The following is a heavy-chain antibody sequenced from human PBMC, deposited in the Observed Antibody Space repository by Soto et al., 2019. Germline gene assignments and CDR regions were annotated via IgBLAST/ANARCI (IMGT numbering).Heavy chain of an antibody. CDR2: MYYSGST. D-gene: IGHD1-20*01. Sequence: GPGPGVSSETLSLTCTFSCGSISSYSHYCGWXRQPPGQVLDWIGYMYYSGSTYYNQYLKSRVTMSVDTPKMQFSMNLSSVTDADTAVYYCATMHITGETPYYFAYWAQGTMVTVSS. CDR3: ATMHITGETPYYFAY. J-gene: IGHJ4*02. V-gene: IGHV4-39*01. CDR1: CGSISSYSHY.